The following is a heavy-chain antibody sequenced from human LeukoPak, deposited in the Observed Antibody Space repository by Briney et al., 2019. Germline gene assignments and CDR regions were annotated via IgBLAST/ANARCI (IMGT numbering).Heavy chain of an antibody. Sequence: SVKVSCKASGGTFSSYAISWVRQAPGQGLEWMGGIIPIFGTANYAQKFQGRVTITADESTSTAYMELSSLRSEDTAVYYCAREGRAYRPGRFDPWGQGTLVTVSS. D-gene: IGHD1-14*01. V-gene: IGHV1-69*13. CDR3: AREGRAYRPGRFDP. CDR1: GGTFSSYA. CDR2: IIPIFGTA. J-gene: IGHJ5*02.